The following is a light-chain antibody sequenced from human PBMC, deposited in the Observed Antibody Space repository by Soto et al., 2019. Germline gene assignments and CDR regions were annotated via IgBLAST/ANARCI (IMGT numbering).Light chain of an antibody. CDR2: DVT. J-gene: IGLJ1*01. V-gene: IGLV2-14*01. Sequence: QSALTQPASVSGSPGQSITISCAGTSSDVGGYNYVSWYQQHPGKAPKLMIYDVTNRPSGISNRFSGSKSGNTASLTISGLQAEDEADYYCSSYPRTSTYLFGSGTKVTVL. CDR1: SSDVGGYNY. CDR3: SSYPRTSTYL.